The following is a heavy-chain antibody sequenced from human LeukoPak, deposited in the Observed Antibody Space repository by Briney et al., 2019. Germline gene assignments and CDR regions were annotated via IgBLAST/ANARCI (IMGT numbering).Heavy chain of an antibody. CDR1: GFTFSSYE. V-gene: IGHV3-48*03. Sequence: GGSLRLSCAASGFTFSSYEMNWVRQAPGKGLEWVSYISSSGSTIYYADSVKGRFTISRDNAKDSLYLQMNSLRAEDTAVYYCARGPIAAAGKDWFDPWGQGTLVTVSS. CDR2: ISSSGSTI. D-gene: IGHD6-13*01. CDR3: ARGPIAAAGKDWFDP. J-gene: IGHJ5*02.